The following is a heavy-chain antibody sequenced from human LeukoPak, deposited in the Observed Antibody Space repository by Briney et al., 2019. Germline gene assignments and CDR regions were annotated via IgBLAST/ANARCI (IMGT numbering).Heavy chain of an antibody. CDR3: GRALGSPLDY. Sequence: PGGSLRLSCAASGFTFSTSWMHWVRQAPGKGLVWVSHISSDGSRTAHADSVKGRFTISRDNAKNTLFLQMNNLRAEDTAVYYCGRALGSPLDYWGQGTPVTVSS. D-gene: IGHD1-26*01. CDR1: GFTFSTSW. CDR2: ISSDGSRT. J-gene: IGHJ4*02. V-gene: IGHV3-74*01.